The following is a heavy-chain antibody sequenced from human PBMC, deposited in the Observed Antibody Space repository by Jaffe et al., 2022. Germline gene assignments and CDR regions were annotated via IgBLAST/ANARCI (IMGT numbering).Heavy chain of an antibody. CDR3: ARLSWELPS. Sequence: QVQLQESGPGLVKPSETLSLTCAVSGYSISSGYYWGWIRQPPGKGLEWIGSIYHSGSTYYNPSLKSRVTISVDTSKNQFSLKLSSVTAADTAVYYCARLSWELPSWGQGTLVTVSS. D-gene: IGHD1-26*01. J-gene: IGHJ4*02. CDR2: IYHSGST. CDR1: GYSISSGYY. V-gene: IGHV4-38-2*01.